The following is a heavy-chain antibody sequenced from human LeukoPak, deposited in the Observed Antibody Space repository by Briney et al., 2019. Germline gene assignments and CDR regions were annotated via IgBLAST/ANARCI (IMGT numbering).Heavy chain of an antibody. CDR1: GGSISSYY. J-gene: IGHJ4*02. CDR3: AREGGPYRPLDY. V-gene: IGHV4-59*01. CDR2: MHYSGTT. Sequence: PSETLSLTCTVSGGSISSYYWSWIRQPPGKGLEWLGYMHYSGTTNYNPALKSRVTISVDTSKNQFSLKLSSVTAADTAVYYCAREGGPYRPLDYSGQGTLVTVSS.